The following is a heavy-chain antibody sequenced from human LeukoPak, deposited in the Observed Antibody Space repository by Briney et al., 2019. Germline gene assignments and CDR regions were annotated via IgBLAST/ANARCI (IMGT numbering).Heavy chain of an antibody. V-gene: IGHV1-69*04. CDR3: ARGLVGATFAYFDY. CDR2: IIPIFGIA. J-gene: IGHJ4*02. Sequence: SVKVSRKASGGTFSSYAISWVRQAPGQGLEWMGRIIPIFGIANYAQKFQGRVTITADKSTSTAYMELSSLRSEDTAVYYCARGLVGATFAYFDYWGQGTLVTVSS. D-gene: IGHD1-26*01. CDR1: GGTFSSYA.